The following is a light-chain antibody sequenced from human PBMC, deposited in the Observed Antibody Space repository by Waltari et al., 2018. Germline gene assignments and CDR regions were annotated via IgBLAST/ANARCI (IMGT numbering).Light chain of an antibody. CDR1: QSVSRT. Sequence: EVVLTQSPGTLSLSPGERATLSCRASQSVSRTLARYQQKPGQAPRLLIYDASSRATGIPDRFSGSGSGTDFSLTSSRLEPEDFAVYYCQKYGSLPATFGQGTKVEIK. CDR2: DAS. CDR3: QKYGSLPAT. J-gene: IGKJ1*01. V-gene: IGKV3-20*01.